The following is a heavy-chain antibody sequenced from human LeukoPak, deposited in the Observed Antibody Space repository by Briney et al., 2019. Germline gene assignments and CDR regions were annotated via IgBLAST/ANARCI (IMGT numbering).Heavy chain of an antibody. Sequence: GRSLRLSCAASGFTFSFSGMYWVRQATGKGLEWVAFISDDGSRKYYADSVKGRFTISRDNSKNTLFLQMNSLRTEDTAVYYCAKDRSTTWSFDYWGQGTLVTVSS. CDR2: ISDDGSRK. CDR3: AKDRSTTWSFDY. J-gene: IGHJ4*02. D-gene: IGHD6-13*01. V-gene: IGHV3-30*18. CDR1: GFTFSFSG.